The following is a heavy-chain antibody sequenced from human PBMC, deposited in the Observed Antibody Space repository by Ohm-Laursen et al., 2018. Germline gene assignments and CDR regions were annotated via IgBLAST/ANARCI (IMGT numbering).Heavy chain of an antibody. V-gene: IGHV4-59*01. J-gene: IGHJ4*02. CDR2: IYYSGST. CDR1: GGSISSYY. Sequence: SETLSLTCAVSGGSISSYYWSWIRQPPGKGLEWIGYIYYSGSTNYNPSLKSRVTISVDTSKNQFSLKLSSVTAADTAVYYCATLRWLGHDYWGQGTLVTVSS. CDR3: ATLRWLGHDY. D-gene: IGHD6-19*01.